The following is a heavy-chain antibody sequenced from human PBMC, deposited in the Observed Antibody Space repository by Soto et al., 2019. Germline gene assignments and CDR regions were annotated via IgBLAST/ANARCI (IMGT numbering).Heavy chain of an antibody. J-gene: IGHJ3*02. CDR1: GASFSGYY. V-gene: IGHV4-34*01. CDR2: INHSGST. Sequence: SLTLSFTSAVYGASFSGYYWSWIGQCTGEGLEWIGEINHSGSTNYNPSLKSRVTISVDTSKNQFSLKLSSVTAADTAVYYCARDERYYDILTGYYKRGAFDIWGQGTMVT. D-gene: IGHD3-9*01. CDR3: ARDERYYDILTGYYKRGAFDI.